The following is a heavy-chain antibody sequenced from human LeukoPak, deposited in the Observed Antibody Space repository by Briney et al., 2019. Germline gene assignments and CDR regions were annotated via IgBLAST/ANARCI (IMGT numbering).Heavy chain of an antibody. V-gene: IGHV4-59*01. CDR2: VYYSGST. Sequence: PSQTLSLTCVVSGGSFSGYYWGWIRQPPGRGLEWIGYVYYSGSTNYNPSFKSRITISVDTSRNQLSLQLSSVTAADTAVYYCARIHRYCSGGACYVLDNWGQGTLVAVSS. CDR1: GGSFSGYY. J-gene: IGHJ4*02. D-gene: IGHD2-15*01. CDR3: ARIHRYCSGGACYVLDN.